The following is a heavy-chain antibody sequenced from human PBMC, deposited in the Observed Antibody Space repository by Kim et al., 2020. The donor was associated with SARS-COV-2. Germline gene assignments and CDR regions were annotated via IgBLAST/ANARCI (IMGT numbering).Heavy chain of an antibody. D-gene: IGHD2-2*02. J-gene: IGHJ6*02. CDR3: ARGGGYCSGTSCYTGSIGSRYYTMGA. V-gene: IGHV5-10-1*01. CDR2: IDPSDSYT. Sequence: GESLKISCKGSGYSFSSYWITWVRQLPGKGLEWMGRIDPSDSYTNYSPSLQGHVTISADKSISTAYLQWSSLKASDTAMYYCARGGGYCSGTSCYTGSIGSRYYTMGASGQRATVTVS. CDR1: GYSFSSYW.